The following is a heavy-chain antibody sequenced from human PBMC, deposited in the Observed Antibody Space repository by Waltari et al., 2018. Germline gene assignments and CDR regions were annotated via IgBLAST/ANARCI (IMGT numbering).Heavy chain of an antibody. D-gene: IGHD2-15*01. Sequence: QVQLVESGGGVVQPGTSLRLSCAASGFTFSSYAMHWVRQAPGKVLEWGAVLSYDSINTFDAYSVKGRFIISRDNSKNTLFLQMSSLRDDDTALYYCARRGVTGREAAPPDYWGQGTLVTVSS. J-gene: IGHJ4*02. CDR2: LSYDSINT. V-gene: IGHV3-30*15. CDR3: ARRGVTGREAAPPDY. CDR1: GFTFSSYA.